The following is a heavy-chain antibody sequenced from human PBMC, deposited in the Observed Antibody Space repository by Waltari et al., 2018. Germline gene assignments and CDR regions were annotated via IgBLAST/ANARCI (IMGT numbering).Heavy chain of an antibody. D-gene: IGHD1-26*01. V-gene: IGHV3-15*01. J-gene: IGHJ4*02. CDR2: IKSKTDGGTT. CDR1: GFTFSNAW. CDR3: TTEEAGALNDY. Sequence: EVQLVESGGGLVKPGGSLRLSCAASGFTFSNAWMSWVRQAPGKGLEWVGRIKSKTDGGTTDYAAPVKGRFTISRGDSKNTLYLQMNSLKTEDTAVYYCTTEEAGALNDYWGQGTLVTVSS.